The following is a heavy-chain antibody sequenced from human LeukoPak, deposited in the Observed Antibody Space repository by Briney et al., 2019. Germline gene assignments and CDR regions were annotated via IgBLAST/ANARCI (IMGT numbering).Heavy chain of an antibody. Sequence: PGGSLRLSCAASGFTFSSYWMSWVRQAPGKGLEWVANIKQDGREKYYVDSVKGRFTISRDNAKNSLYLQKNSLRAEDTAVYYCSRVFVGYSSSSGHYYYYYMDVWGKGTTVTVSS. J-gene: IGHJ6*03. CDR3: SRVFVGYSSSSGHYYYYYMDV. D-gene: IGHD6-6*01. CDR2: IKQDGREK. V-gene: IGHV3-7*01. CDR1: GFTFSSYW.